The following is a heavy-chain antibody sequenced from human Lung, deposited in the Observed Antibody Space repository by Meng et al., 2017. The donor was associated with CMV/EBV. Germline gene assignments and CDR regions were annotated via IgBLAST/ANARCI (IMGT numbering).Heavy chain of an antibody. J-gene: IGHJ4*02. CDR2: INTYNGNT. V-gene: IGHV1-18*01. CDR1: DYNFASYG. D-gene: IGHD3-9*01. CDR3: ARSITIFQIDY. Sequence: ASVKVSCKGSDYNFASYGITWVRQAPGQGLEWMGWINTYNGNTKYAQKFQDRVIMTTDRSTRTAYMELRSLRSDDTAVYYCARSITIFQIDYWGQGTLVTVS.